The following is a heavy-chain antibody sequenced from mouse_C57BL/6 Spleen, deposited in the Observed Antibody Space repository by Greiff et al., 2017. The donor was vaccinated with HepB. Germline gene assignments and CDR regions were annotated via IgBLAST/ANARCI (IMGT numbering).Heavy chain of an antibody. Sequence: VQLQESGAELVRPGASVKLSCKASGYTFTDYYINWVKQRPGQGLEWIARIYPGSGNTYYNEKFKGKATLTAEKSSSTAYMQLSSLTSEDSAVYFCAYYYGSSYWYFDVWGTGTTVTVSS. CDR1: GYTFTDYY. CDR2: IYPGSGNT. J-gene: IGHJ1*03. D-gene: IGHD1-1*01. V-gene: IGHV1-76*01. CDR3: AYYYGSSYWYFDV.